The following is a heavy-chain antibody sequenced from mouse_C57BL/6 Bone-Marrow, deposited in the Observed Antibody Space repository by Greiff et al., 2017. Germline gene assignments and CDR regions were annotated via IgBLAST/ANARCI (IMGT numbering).Heavy chain of an antibody. D-gene: IGHD1-1*01. V-gene: IGHV1-18*01. CDR1: GYTFTDYN. J-gene: IGHJ2*01. CDR3: ARSTFTTVVPYYFDY. Sequence: VQLQQSGPELVKPGASVKIPCKASGYTFTDYNMDWVKQSHGKSLEWIGDINPNNGGTIYNQKFKGKATLTVDKSSSTAYMELRSLTSEDTAVYYCARSTFTTVVPYYFDYWGQGTTLTVSS. CDR2: INPNNGGT.